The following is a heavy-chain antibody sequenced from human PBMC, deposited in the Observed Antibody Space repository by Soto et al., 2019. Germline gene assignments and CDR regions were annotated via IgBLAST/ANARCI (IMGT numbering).Heavy chain of an antibody. D-gene: IGHD3-3*01. V-gene: IGHV3-48*02. Sequence: EVQLVESGGGLVQPGGSLRLSCAASGFTFSSYSMNWVRQAPGKGLEWVSYISSSSSTIYYTDSVKGRFTISRDNAKNSLYLQMNSLRDEDTAVYYCARDGFWSGYLPYYYYGMDVWGQGTTVTVSS. CDR1: GFTFSSYS. J-gene: IGHJ6*02. CDR3: ARDGFWSGYLPYYYYGMDV. CDR2: ISSSSSTI.